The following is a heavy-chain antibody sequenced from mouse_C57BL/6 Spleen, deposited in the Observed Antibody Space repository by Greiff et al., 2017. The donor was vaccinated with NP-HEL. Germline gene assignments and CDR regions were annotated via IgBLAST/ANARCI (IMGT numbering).Heavy chain of an antibody. CDR2: IDPNSGGT. D-gene: IGHD2-3*01. V-gene: IGHV1-72*01. Sequence: QVHVKQPGAELVKPGASVKLSCKASGYTFTSYWMHWVKQRPGRGLEWIGRIDPNSGGTKYNEKFKSKATLTVDKPSSTAYMQLSSLTSEDSAVYYCAREVYDGYYLWYFDVWGTGTTVTVSS. CDR1: GYTFTSYW. CDR3: AREVYDGYYLWYFDV. J-gene: IGHJ1*03.